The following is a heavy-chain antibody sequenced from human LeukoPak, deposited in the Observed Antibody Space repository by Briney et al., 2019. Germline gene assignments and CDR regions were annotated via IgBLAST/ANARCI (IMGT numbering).Heavy chain of an antibody. CDR3: ARDGVVRGVISYYYYYYMDV. CDR2: ISSSSSTI. CDR1: GFTFSSYS. Sequence: PGGSLRLSCAASGFTFSSYSMNWVRQAPGKGLEWVSYISSSSSTIYYADSVEGRFTISRDNAKNSLYLQMNSLRAEDTAVYYCARDGVVRGVISYYYYYYMDVWGKGTTVTVSS. D-gene: IGHD3-10*01. J-gene: IGHJ6*03. V-gene: IGHV3-48*01.